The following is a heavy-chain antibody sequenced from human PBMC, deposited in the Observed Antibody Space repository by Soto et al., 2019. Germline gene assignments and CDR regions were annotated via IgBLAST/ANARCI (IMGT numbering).Heavy chain of an antibody. CDR2: IYYSGST. D-gene: IGHD3-3*01. V-gene: IGHV4-31*03. CDR3: ARPLDFWSGYGPFES. CDR1: GGSIRSVGYY. Sequence: QVQLQESGPGLVKPSQTLSLTCTVSGGSIRSVGYYWSWLRQHPAKGLEWIGNIYYSGSTNYNPSPERRVIIALDTSKNQVSLNLSAVTAADTAVYYCARPLDFWSGYGPFESWGQGNVVTVSS. J-gene: IGHJ4*02.